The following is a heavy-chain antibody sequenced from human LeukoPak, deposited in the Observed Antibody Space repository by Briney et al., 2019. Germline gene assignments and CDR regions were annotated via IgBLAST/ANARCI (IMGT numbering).Heavy chain of an antibody. D-gene: IGHD3-16*02. V-gene: IGHV3-74*01. Sequence: GGSLRLSCAASGFTFSNYWMDWVRQAPAKGLVWVSRINTDGSRTTYADSVKGRFTISRDNAKNTLYLQMNSLRADDTAVYFCARGLGGSYPFDCWGRGALVTVSS. CDR2: INTDGSRT. J-gene: IGHJ4*02. CDR1: GFTFSNYW. CDR3: ARGLGGSYPFDC.